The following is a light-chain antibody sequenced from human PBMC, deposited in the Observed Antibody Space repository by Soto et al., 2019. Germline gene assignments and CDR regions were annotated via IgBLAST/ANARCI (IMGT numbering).Light chain of an antibody. CDR3: QQYGSSLAIT. CDR2: GAF. CDR1: QSVSSSY. V-gene: IGKV3-20*01. Sequence: EIVLTQSPGTLSLSPGERATLSCRASQSVSSSYLAWYQQKPGQAPRLFIYGAFSRATGIPDRFSGSGSGTDFTLTISRLEPEDFAVYYCQQYGSSLAITFGQGTRLEIK. J-gene: IGKJ5*01.